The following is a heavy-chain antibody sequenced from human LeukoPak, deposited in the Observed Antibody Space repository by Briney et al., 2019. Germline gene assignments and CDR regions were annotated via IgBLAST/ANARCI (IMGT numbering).Heavy chain of an antibody. CDR1: GFIFSSYA. V-gene: IGHV3-23*01. J-gene: IGHJ4*02. CDR2: ISGSGGST. Sequence: GGSLLLCSASAGFIFSSYALSWGRQAPGKGLECVSAISGSGGSTYAADSLKGRFTISRDNCKNTLYLQINTLRTNDTAVFDCPSALIASPLYFYYRGQGTLVTVSS. CDR3: PSALIASPLYFYY. D-gene: IGHD6-13*01.